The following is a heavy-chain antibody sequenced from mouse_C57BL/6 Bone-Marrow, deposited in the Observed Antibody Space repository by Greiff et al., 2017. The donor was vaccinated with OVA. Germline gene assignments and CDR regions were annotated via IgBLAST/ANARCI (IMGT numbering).Heavy chain of an antibody. D-gene: IGHD2-2*01. V-gene: IGHV5-6*01. CDR1: GFTFSSYG. CDR3: ARSSTMVTPMDY. J-gene: IGHJ4*01. CDR2: ISSGGSYT. Sequence: EVHLVESGGDLVKPGGSLKLSCAASGFTFSSYGMSWVRQTPDKRLEWVATISSGGSYTYYPDSVKGRFTISRDNAKNTLYLQMSSLKSEDTAMYYCARSSTMVTPMDYWGQGTSVTVSS.